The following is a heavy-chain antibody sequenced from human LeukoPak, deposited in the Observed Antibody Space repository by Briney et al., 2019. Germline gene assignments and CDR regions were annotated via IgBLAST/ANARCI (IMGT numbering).Heavy chain of an antibody. V-gene: IGHV4-34*01. CDR1: GGSFSGYY. D-gene: IGHD3-22*01. CDR2: INHSGST. CDR3: ARSPHYYDSSGYPDY. J-gene: IGHJ4*02. Sequence: SETLSLTCAVYGGSFSGYYWSWIRQPPGKGLEWIGGINHSGSTNYNPSLKSRVTISVDTSKNQFSLKLSSVTAADTAVYYCARSPHYYDSSGYPDYWGQGTLVTVSS.